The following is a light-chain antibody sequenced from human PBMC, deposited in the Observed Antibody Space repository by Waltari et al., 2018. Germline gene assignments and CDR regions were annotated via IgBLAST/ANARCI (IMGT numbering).Light chain of an antibody. V-gene: IGKV1-33*01. Sequence: DIQMTQSPSSLSASVGDRVTITCQASQDISNYLNWYQQKPGKAPKLLIYDASNLETGVPSRFSGSGSGTDFTFTISSLQPADFATYYCQQLHSYPVTFGGGTKVEIK. J-gene: IGKJ4*01. CDR2: DAS. CDR1: QDISNY. CDR3: QQLHSYPVT.